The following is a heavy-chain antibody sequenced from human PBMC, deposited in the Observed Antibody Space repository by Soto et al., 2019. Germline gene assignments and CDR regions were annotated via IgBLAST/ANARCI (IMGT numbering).Heavy chain of an antibody. Sequence: PSDTLSLTCAVSGGSVTTNNYWSWIRQPPGKGLEWIGEINHSGNTNYNPSLKSRVTISVDTSKNQFSLKLSSVTAADTAVYDCARVSGSYPGDAFDIWGQGTMVTVSS. V-gene: IGHV4-34*01. CDR2: INHSGNT. D-gene: IGHD1-26*01. CDR3: ARVSGSYPGDAFDI. J-gene: IGHJ3*02. CDR1: GGSVTTNNY.